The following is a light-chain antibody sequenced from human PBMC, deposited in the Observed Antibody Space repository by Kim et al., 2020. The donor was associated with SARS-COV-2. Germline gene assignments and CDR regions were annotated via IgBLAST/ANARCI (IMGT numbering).Light chain of an antibody. CDR1: SLRTYY. V-gene: IGLV3-19*01. J-gene: IGLJ2*01. CDR3: TSRDNSGDHVV. Sequence: SSELTQDPAVSVALGQTVRITCHGDSLRTYYASWYQQKPGQAPILVIYGKNNRPSGIPDRFSGSSSGNTASLTVTGAQAGDEADYYCTSRDNSGDHVVFG. CDR2: GKN.